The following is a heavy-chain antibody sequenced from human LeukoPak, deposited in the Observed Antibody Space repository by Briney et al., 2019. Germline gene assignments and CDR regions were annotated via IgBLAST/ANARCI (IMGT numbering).Heavy chain of an antibody. CDR2: INPTGDST. J-gene: IGHJ4*02. D-gene: IGHD2-2*01. CDR1: GYTFTSYY. V-gene: IGHV1-46*01. Sequence: GASVKVSCKASGYTFTSYYMHWVRQAPGQGLEWMGLINPTGDSTGYAQKFQGRVTMTTDTSTSTAYMELRSLRSDDTAVYYCARSGDIVVVPAVRFDYWGQGTLVTVSS. CDR3: ARSGDIVVVPAVRFDY.